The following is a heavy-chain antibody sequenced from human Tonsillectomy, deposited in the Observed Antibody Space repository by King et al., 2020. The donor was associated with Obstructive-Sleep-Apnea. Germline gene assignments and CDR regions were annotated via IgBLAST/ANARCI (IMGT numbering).Heavy chain of an antibody. V-gene: IGHV3-48*04. J-gene: IGHJ4*02. CDR3: ARDTGISYDFWSGYYTGGNFDY. Sequence: VQLVESGGGLVQPGGSLRLSCAASGFTFSSYSMNWVRQAPGKGLEWVSYISSSSSTIYYADSVKGRFTISRDNAKNSLYLQMNSLRAEDTAVYYCARDTGISYDFWSGYYTGGNFDYWGQGTLVTVSS. D-gene: IGHD3-3*01. CDR2: ISSSSSTI. CDR1: GFTFSSYS.